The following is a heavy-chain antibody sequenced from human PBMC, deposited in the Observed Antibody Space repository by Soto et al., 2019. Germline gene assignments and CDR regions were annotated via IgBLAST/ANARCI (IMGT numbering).Heavy chain of an antibody. J-gene: IGHJ4*02. CDR1: GFSLRTSGVG. D-gene: IGHD2-15*01. Sequence: QITLKESGPTLVKPTQTLTLTCTFSGFSLRTSGVGVGWIRKPPGKALEWLALIYWDDDKCYIPSLKSRLTITKDTSKNQVVLTMTTMDPVDTAKYYCAHSSAAAYWGQGTLVTVSS. V-gene: IGHV2-5*02. CDR2: IYWDDDK. CDR3: AHSSAAAY.